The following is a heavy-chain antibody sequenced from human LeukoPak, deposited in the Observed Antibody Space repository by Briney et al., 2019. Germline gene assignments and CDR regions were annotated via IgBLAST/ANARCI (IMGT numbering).Heavy chain of an antibody. CDR1: GGSISSSY. CDR2: VYYTGST. V-gene: IGHV4-59*08. J-gene: IGHJ6*02. D-gene: IGHD3-10*01. Sequence: PSETLSLTCAVSGGSISSSYWTWIRQPPGKGLEWIGNVYYTGSTNYNPSLKSRVTISLDKSKNQFSLKLSSVTAADTGVYYCARRVTLVRGIYYNGMDVWGQGTTVIVSS. CDR3: ARRVTLVRGIYYNGMDV.